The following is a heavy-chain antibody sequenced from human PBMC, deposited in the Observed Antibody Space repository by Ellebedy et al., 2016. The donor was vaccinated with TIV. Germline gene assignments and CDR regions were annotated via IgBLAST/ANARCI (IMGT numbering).Heavy chain of an antibody. V-gene: IGHV4-59*01. J-gene: IGHJ4*02. CDR3: ARSGGWYTPYDY. CDR2: IYSRGSG. D-gene: IGHD6-19*01. Sequence: MPSETLSLTCTVSGDSISGYYWSWIRQPPGKGLEWIGYIYSRGSGEYNPSLKSRVTMSVDTSRGQFSLRLNSVTAADTAVYYCARSGGWYTPYDYWGQGTLVTVSS. CDR1: GDSISGYY.